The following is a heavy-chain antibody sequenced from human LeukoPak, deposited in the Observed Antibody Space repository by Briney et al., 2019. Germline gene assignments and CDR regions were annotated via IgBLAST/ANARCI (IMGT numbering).Heavy chain of an antibody. D-gene: IGHD3-22*01. CDR2: ISSSGSTI. J-gene: IGHJ4*02. CDR1: GFTFSDYY. Sequence: GGSLRLSCAASGFTFSDYYMSWIRQAPGKGLEWVSYISSSGSTIYYADSGKGRFTISRDNAKNSLYLQMNSLRAEDTAVYYCARDYYDSSGYYYFDYWGQGTLVTVSS. V-gene: IGHV3-11*01. CDR3: ARDYYDSSGYYYFDY.